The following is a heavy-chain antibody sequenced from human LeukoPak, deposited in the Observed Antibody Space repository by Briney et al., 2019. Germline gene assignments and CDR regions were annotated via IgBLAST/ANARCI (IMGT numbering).Heavy chain of an antibody. V-gene: IGHV3-23*01. CDR2: ISAAAST. J-gene: IGHJ4*02. D-gene: IGHD6-13*01. Sequence: GGSLRLSCAASGFTFSRHWMSWVRQAPGKGLEWVSVISAAASTSYADSVKGRFTISRDNSQNTLYLQMNSLRAEDAAVYYCAKGTEYSSSWYKEALDYWGQGALVTVSS. CDR3: AKGTEYSSSWYKEALDY. CDR1: GFTFSRHW.